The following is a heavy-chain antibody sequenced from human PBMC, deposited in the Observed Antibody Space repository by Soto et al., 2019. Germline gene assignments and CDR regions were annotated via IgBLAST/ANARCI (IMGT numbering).Heavy chain of an antibody. J-gene: IGHJ6*03. Sequence: SETLSLTCTVSGGSISSYYWSWIRQPPGKGLEWIGYIYYSGSTNYNPSLKSRVTISVDTSKNQFSLKLSSVTAADTAVYYCASLYCSGGSCYNYYYMDVWGKGTTVTVS. CDR1: GGSISSYY. V-gene: IGHV4-59*01. CDR2: IYYSGST. CDR3: ASLYCSGGSCYNYYYMDV. D-gene: IGHD2-15*01.